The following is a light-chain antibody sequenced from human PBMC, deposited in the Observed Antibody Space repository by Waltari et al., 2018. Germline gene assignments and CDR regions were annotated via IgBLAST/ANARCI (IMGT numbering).Light chain of an antibody. V-gene: IGLV2-23*02. CDR3: SSYAGDNIVV. J-gene: IGLJ2*01. CDR1: NRAVGISNV. Sequence: QSALTQPASVSGSLGQSITTPCTGPNRAVGISNVVPWHQPHPGKAPKLLLYGVTKRPSGVSTRFSGSKSGNTASMTISGLQAEDEADYYCSSYAGDNIVVFGGGTRLTVV. CDR2: GVT.